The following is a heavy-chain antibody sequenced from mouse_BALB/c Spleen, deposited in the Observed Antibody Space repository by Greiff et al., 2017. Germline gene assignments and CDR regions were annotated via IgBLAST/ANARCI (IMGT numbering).Heavy chain of an antibody. CDR2: ISYDGSN. CDR3: ARDWRYGGDY. V-gene: IGHV3-6*02. Sequence: EVHLVESGPGLVKPSQSLSLTCSVTGYSITSGYYWNWIRQFPGNKLEWMGYISYDGSNNYNPSLKNRISITRDTSKNQFFLKLNSVTTEDTATYYCARDWRYGGDYWGQGTSVTVSS. CDR1: GYSITSGYY. D-gene: IGHD2-14*01. J-gene: IGHJ4*01.